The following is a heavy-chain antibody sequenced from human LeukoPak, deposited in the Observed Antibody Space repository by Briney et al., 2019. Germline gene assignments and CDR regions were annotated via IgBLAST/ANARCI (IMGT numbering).Heavy chain of an antibody. D-gene: IGHD3-16*02. CDR3: ARLYDYVWGSYRSYDAFDI. CDR2: INHSGST. J-gene: IGHJ3*02. Sequence: PSETLSLTCAVYGGSFSGYYWSWIRQPPGKGLEWIGEINHSGSTNYNPSLKSRVTISVDTSKNQFSLKLSYVTAADTAVYYCARLYDYVWGSYRSYDAFDIWGQGTMVTVSS. CDR1: GGSFSGYY. V-gene: IGHV4-34*01.